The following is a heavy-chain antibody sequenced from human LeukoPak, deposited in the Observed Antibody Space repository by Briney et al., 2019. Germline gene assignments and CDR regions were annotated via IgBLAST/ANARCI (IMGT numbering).Heavy chain of an antibody. CDR1: GFTFSSYD. J-gene: IGHJ4*02. CDR2: IGTAGDT. Sequence: GGSLRLSCAASGFTFSSYDMHWVRQATGKGLEWVSAIGTAGDTYYPGSVKGRFTISRENAKNSLYLQMNSLRAGDTAVYYCARAYRSSGWHHQFDYWGQGTLVTVSS. CDR3: ARAYRSSGWHHQFDY. V-gene: IGHV3-13*01. D-gene: IGHD6-19*01.